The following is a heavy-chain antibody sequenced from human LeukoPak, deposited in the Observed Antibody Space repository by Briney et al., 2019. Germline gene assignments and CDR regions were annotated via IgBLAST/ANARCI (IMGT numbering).Heavy chain of an antibody. V-gene: IGHV3-23*01. CDR2: ITGSGGNT. J-gene: IGHJ4*02. CDR3: AKDLVEDDSSGYNYGLGFDY. Sequence: GGSLRLSCAASGFIFSSYSMSWVRQAPGKGLEWVSVITGSGGNTYYADSVKGRFTISKDNSKNTVYLQMNSLRAEDTAVYYCAKDLVEDDSSGYNYGLGFDYWGQGTLVTVSS. CDR1: GFIFSSYS. D-gene: IGHD3-22*01.